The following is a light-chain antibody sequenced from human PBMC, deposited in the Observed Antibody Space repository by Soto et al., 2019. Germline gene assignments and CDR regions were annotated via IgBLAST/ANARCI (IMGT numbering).Light chain of an antibody. Sequence: DLQMTQSPSTLSASVGDRVTITCRASQNIYIWLAWYQKKPGKAPNLLIYKASTLQSGVPSRFSGNGSGTEFTLTITSLQPDDSATYYCQQYNSYPWTFGQGTKVDIK. CDR2: KAS. CDR3: QQYNSYPWT. V-gene: IGKV1-5*03. J-gene: IGKJ1*01. CDR1: QNIYIW.